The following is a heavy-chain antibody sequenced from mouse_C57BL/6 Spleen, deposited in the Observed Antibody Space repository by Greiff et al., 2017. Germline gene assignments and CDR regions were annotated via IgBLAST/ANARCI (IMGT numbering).Heavy chain of an antibody. D-gene: IGHD1-1*01. V-gene: IGHV1-15*01. CDR2: IDPETGGT. CDR3: TRWGSTVVARYFDV. Sequence: QVQLKQSGAELVRPGASVTMSCKASGYTFTDYEMHWVKQTPVHGLEWIGAIDPETGGTAYNQKFKGKAILTADKSSSTAYMELRSLTSEDSAVYYCTRWGSTVVARYFDVWGTGTTVTVSS. J-gene: IGHJ1*03. CDR1: GYTFTDYE.